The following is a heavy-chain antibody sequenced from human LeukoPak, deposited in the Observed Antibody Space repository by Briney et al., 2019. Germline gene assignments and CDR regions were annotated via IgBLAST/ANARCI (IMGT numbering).Heavy chain of an antibody. CDR2: ISAYNGNT. V-gene: IGHV1-18*01. D-gene: IGHD2-2*01. Sequence: ASVKVSCKASGYIFNSYGINWVRQAPGQGLEWMGWISAYNGNTNYAQKLQGRVTMTTDTSTSTAYMELRSLRSDDTAVYYCARAIKGGYCSSTSCFRGWFDPWGQGTLVTVSS. CDR1: GYIFNSYG. J-gene: IGHJ5*02. CDR3: ARAIKGGYCSSTSCFRGWFDP.